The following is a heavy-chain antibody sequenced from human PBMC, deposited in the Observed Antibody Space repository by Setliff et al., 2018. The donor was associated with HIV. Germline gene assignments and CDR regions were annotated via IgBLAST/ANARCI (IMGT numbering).Heavy chain of an antibody. J-gene: IGHJ3*02. Sequence: ASVKVSCKASGGTFSSYAISWVRQAPGQGLEWMGGIIPIFGTANYAQKFQGRVTITTDESTSTAYMELSSLRSEDTAVYYCARDRVVTAMKAVDDAFDIWGQGTMVTVSS. CDR1: GGTFSSYA. CDR3: ARDRVVTAMKAVDDAFDI. V-gene: IGHV1-69*05. D-gene: IGHD2-21*02. CDR2: IIPIFGTA.